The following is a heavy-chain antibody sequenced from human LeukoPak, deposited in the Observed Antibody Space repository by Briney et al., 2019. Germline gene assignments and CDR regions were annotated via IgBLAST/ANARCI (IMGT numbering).Heavy chain of an antibody. Sequence: PGRSLRLSCAASGFTFSSYGMHWVRHAPGKGLEGVAVISYDGSNKYRADSVKGRFTISRDNSKNTLYLQMNSLRAEDTAVYYCAKGEAYCGGDCPMKLGEGYYFDYWGQGTLVTVSS. J-gene: IGHJ4*02. CDR1: GFTFSSYG. D-gene: IGHD2-21*02. CDR2: ISYDGSNK. CDR3: AKGEAYCGGDCPMKLGEGYYFDY. V-gene: IGHV3-30*18.